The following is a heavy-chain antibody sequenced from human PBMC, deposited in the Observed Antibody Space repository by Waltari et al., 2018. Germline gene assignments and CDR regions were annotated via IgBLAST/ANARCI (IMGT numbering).Heavy chain of an antibody. Sequence: QVTLRESGPALVRPTQTLTLTCTFPGFSLSVNAMCVSWIRQPPGKALECLARIDWDDDKYYSTSLKPRLTIAKDASNNQVVLTMTNMDPVVTATYYCARGYVTADFDYWGQGTLVTVSS. D-gene: IGHD6-13*01. V-gene: IGHV2-70*15. CDR2: IDWDDDK. CDR1: GFSLSVNAMC. J-gene: IGHJ4*02. CDR3: ARGYVTADFDY.